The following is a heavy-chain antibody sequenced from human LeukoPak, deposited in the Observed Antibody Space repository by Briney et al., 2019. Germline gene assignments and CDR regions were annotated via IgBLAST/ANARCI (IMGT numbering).Heavy chain of an antibody. Sequence: GGSLRLSCEASGFTFSDFYMTWIRQAPGKGLEWLSNIDDLGTTIWYADSVKGRFTISRDNAKNSLYLQMNSLRAEDTAVYYCAELGITMIGGVWGKGTTVTISS. CDR1: GFTFSDFY. CDR2: IDDLGTTI. J-gene: IGHJ6*04. D-gene: IGHD3-10*02. V-gene: IGHV3-11*04. CDR3: AELGITMIGGV.